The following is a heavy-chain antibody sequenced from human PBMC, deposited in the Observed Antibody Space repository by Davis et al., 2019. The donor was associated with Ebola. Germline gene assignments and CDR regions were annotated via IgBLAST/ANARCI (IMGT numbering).Heavy chain of an antibody. CDR3: ARGHPAHLDS. Sequence: GESLKISCAASGFTFSNYAMHWVRQSPGGGLEWLALKMYDGGDQLYADSVKGRFTISRDNSENKVFLQMTSLRPDDTAVYYCARGHPAHLDSWGQGTRVTVSS. J-gene: IGHJ4*02. CDR2: KMYDGGDQ. V-gene: IGHV3-30*07. CDR1: GFTFSNYA.